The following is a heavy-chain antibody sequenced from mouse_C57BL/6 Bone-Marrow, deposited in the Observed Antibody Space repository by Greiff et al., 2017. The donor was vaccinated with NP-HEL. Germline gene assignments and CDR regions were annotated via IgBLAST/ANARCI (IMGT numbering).Heavy chain of an antibody. CDR2: IYPSGCNT. CDR1: GYTFTSYG. V-gene: IGHV1-81*01. CDR3: AREPPGSFDV. Sequence: QVQLQQPGAELARPGASVKLSCKASGYTFTSYGISWVKQRTGQGLEWIGEIYPSGCNTYYNEKFKGKATLTVDKSSSTAYMELRSLTSEASAVYFCAREPPGSFDVWGTGTTVTVPS. J-gene: IGHJ1*03.